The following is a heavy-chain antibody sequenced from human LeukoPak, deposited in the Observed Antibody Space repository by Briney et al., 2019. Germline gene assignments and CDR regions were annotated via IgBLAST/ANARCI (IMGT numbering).Heavy chain of an antibody. CDR2: INPNSGGT. CDR1: GYTFTGYY. D-gene: IGHD1-14*01. V-gene: IGHV1-2*06. J-gene: IGHJ4*02. CDR3: AREVHKLTSKIRPPSY. Sequence: ASVKVSCKASGYTFTGYYMHWVRQAPGQGLEWMGRINPNSGGTNYAQKSQGRVTMTRDTSISTAYMELSRLRSDDTAVYYCAREVHKLTSKIRPPSYWGQGTLVTVSS.